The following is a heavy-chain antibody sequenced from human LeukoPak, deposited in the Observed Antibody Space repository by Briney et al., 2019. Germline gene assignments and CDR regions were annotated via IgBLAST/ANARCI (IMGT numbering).Heavy chain of an antibody. CDR3: ARGVTKPDPSVVVPAANRVAQAFDY. CDR2: INHSGSA. J-gene: IGHJ4*02. D-gene: IGHD2-2*01. Sequence: PSETLSLTCAVYDDSLSYYDWNWIRQPPGKGLEWIGEINHSGSANYSPSLKSRVTISVDTSKNQFSLNLRSVTAADTAVYYCARGVTKPDPSVVVPAANRVAQAFDYWGQGTLVSVSS. CDR1: DDSLSYYD. V-gene: IGHV4-34*01.